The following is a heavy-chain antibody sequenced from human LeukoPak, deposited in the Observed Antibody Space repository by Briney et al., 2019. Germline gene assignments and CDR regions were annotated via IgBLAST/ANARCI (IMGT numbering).Heavy chain of an antibody. CDR1: GGSISSSSYH. V-gene: IGHV4-39*07. CDR2: IYYSGST. Sequence: PSETLSLTRTVSGGSISSSSYHWDWIRQPPGKGLEWIGSIYYSGSTYYNPSLKSRVTISVDTSKNQFSLKLSSVTAADTAVYYCARQYCGGDCSFDYWGQGTLVTVSS. J-gene: IGHJ4*02. CDR3: ARQYCGGDCSFDY. D-gene: IGHD2-21*02.